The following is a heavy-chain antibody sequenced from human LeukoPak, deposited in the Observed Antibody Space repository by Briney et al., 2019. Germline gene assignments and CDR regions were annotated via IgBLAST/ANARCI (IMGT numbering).Heavy chain of an antibody. CDR2: IYYSGDT. CDR3: ARRTSDYESGYYYGRGWFDP. CDR1: GGSITSDY. Sequence: PSETLSLTCIVSGGSITSDYWTWIRQTPGKGLEWIGHIYYSGDTNYNPSLSSRATISVDTSKNQVSLTLTSVTAADTAVYYCARRTSDYESGYYYGRGWFDPWGQGTLVTVSS. J-gene: IGHJ5*02. V-gene: IGHV4-59*08. D-gene: IGHD3-22*01.